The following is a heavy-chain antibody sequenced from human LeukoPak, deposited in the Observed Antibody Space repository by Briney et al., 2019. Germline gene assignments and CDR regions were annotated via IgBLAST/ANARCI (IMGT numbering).Heavy chain of an antibody. Sequence: VASVKVSCKASGGTFSSYAISWVRQAPGQGLEWMGRIIPILGIANYAQKFQGRVTITADKSTSTAYMELSSLRSEDTAVYYCARALYYGSGSYSPRDAFDIWGQGTMVTVSS. J-gene: IGHJ3*02. D-gene: IGHD3-10*01. CDR1: GGTFSSYA. CDR3: ARALYYGSGSYSPRDAFDI. CDR2: IIPILGIA. V-gene: IGHV1-69*04.